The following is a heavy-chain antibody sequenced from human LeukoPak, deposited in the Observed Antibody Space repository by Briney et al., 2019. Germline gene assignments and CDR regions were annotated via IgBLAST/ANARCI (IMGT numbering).Heavy chain of an antibody. CDR1: GGSVSRNRDY. CDR3: ARQTGTAMAPDAFDI. D-gene: IGHD5-18*01. CDR2: IYYSGST. J-gene: IGHJ3*02. Sequence: PSETLSLTCTGSGGSVSRNRDYWGWIRQPPGKGLEWIGYIYYSGSTTYNPSLKRRVTISVDTSRNQFSLKLSSVTAADTAVYYCARQTGTAMAPDAFDIWGQGTMVTVSS. V-gene: IGHV4-61*05.